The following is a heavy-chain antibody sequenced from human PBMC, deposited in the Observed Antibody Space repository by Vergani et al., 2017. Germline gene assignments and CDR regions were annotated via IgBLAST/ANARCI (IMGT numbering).Heavy chain of an antibody. CDR2: ISSSSSTI. D-gene: IGHD4-17*01. J-gene: IGHJ4*02. V-gene: IGHV3-48*04. Sequence: EVQLVESGGGLVQPGGSLRLSCAASGFTFSSYSMNWVRQAPGKGLEWVSYISSSSSTIYYADSVKGRFTISRDNSKNSLYLQMNSLRAEDTAVYYCARVNYDYGDYRFDYWGQGTTVTVSS. CDR1: GFTFSSYS. CDR3: ARVNYDYGDYRFDY.